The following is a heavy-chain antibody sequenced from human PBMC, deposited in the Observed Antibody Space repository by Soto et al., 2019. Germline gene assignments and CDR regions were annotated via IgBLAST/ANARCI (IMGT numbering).Heavy chain of an antibody. CDR3: AADATAWQQMVPSDY. V-gene: IGHV1-58*01. CDR1: GFTFTSSA. CDR2: IAVGSGYT. J-gene: IGHJ4*02. D-gene: IGHD2-8*01. Sequence: SVKVSCKASGFTFTSSAFQWVRQARGQRLEWIGWIAVGSGYTNYAQRFQDRVTLTRDMSTATTYMELSRLTSEDTAIYYCAADATAWQQMVPSDYWGQGSLVTVS.